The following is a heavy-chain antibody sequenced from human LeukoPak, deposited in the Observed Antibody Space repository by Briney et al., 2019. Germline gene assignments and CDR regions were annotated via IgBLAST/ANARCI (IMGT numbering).Heavy chain of an antibody. Sequence: GGSLRLSCAASGLSVSDAWMSWVRQAPGKGLEWVGRIKSKTAGGTTDYVASVKGRFTISRDDSKNTLYPQMNSLKTEDTAVYYCTGPPDWGQGTLVTVSS. CDR3: TGPPD. CDR1: GLSVSDAW. CDR2: IKSKTAGGTT. V-gene: IGHV3-15*01. J-gene: IGHJ1*01.